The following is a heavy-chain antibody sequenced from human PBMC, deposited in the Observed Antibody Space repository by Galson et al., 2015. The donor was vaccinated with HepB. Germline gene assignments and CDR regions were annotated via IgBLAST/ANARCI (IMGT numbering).Heavy chain of an antibody. CDR3: ASDYGGNSVDGDY. CDR2: IDPSDSYT. Sequence: QSGAEVKKPGESLRISCKGSGYSFTSYWISWVRQMPGEGLEWMGRIDPSDSYTNYSPSFQGHVTISADKSISTAYLQWSSLKASDTAMYYCASDYGGNSVDGDYWGQGTLVTVSS. CDR1: GYSFTSYW. V-gene: IGHV5-10-1*01. J-gene: IGHJ4*02. D-gene: IGHD4-23*01.